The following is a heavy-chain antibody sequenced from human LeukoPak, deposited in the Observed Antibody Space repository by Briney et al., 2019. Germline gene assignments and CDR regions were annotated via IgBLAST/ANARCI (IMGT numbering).Heavy chain of an antibody. Sequence: GGSLRLSCAASGFTFDDYAMHWVRQAPGKGLEWVSGISWNSGSIGYADSVKGRFTISRDNAKNSLYLQMNSLRAEDTALYYCAKVNSRVVVPAAIDYWGQGTLVTVSP. CDR1: GFTFDDYA. J-gene: IGHJ4*02. CDR2: ISWNSGSI. V-gene: IGHV3-9*01. CDR3: AKVNSRVVVPAAIDY. D-gene: IGHD2-2*01.